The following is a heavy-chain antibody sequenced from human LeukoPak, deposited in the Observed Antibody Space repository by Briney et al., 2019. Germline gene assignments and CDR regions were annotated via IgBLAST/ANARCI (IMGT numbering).Heavy chain of an antibody. J-gene: IGHJ3*02. CDR3: ARGGGYFLIDAFDI. V-gene: IGHV4-59*01. CDR2: IYDSGST. Sequence: SETLSLTCTVSGGSINSYYWSWIRQPPGKGLEWIGYIYDSGSTNYNPSLKSRVTISVDTSNNQFSLKLSSVTAADTAVYYCARGGGYFLIDAFDIWGLGTMVTVSS. CDR1: GGSINSYY. D-gene: IGHD3-22*01.